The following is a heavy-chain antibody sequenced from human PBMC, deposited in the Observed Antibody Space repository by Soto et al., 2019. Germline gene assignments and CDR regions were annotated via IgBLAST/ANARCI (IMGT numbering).Heavy chain of an antibody. CDR3: ARLNHNFDY. Sequence: TSETLSLTCTFSGGSIRSGGYYWSWIRQHPGKGLEWIGYIYYSGSTNYNPSLKSRVTISVDTSKNQFSLKLSSVTAADTAVYYCARLNHNFDYWGQGTLVTVSS. J-gene: IGHJ4*02. CDR1: GGSIRSGGYY. CDR2: IYYSGST. V-gene: IGHV4-61*08.